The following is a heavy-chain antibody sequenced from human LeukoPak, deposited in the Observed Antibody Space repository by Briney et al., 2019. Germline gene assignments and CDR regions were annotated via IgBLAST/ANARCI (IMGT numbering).Heavy chain of an antibody. D-gene: IGHD3-22*01. CDR1: GGSISSGGYS. CDR3: ARGLWGYYDSSGHFDY. J-gene: IGHJ4*02. V-gene: IGHV4-30-2*01. CDR2: IYHSGST. Sequence: SQTLSLTCAVSGGSISSGGYSWSWIRQPTGKGLEWIGYIYHSGSTYYNPSLKSRVTISVDRSKNQFSLKLSSVTAADTAVYYCARGLWGYYDSSGHFDYWGQGTLVTVSS.